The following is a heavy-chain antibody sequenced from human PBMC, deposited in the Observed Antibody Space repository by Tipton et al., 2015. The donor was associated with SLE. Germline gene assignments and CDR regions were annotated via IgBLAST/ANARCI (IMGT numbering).Heavy chain of an antibody. D-gene: IGHD3-22*01. Sequence: TLSLTCTVSGGSISSHNWNWIRQPPGKGLEYIGSIYYSGSTNYNPSLKSRVTISVDTSKNQFSLKLSSVTATDTAVYYCARRTGGYYGNWFDPWGQGTLVTVSS. V-gene: IGHV4-59*08. J-gene: IGHJ5*02. CDR1: GGSISSHN. CDR3: ARRTGGYYGNWFDP. CDR2: IYYSGST.